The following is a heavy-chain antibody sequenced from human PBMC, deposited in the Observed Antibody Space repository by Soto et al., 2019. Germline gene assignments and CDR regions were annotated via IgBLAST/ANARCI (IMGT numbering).Heavy chain of an antibody. CDR1: GFTFSDYY. J-gene: IGHJ4*02. V-gene: IGHV3-11*06. CDR3: ARGVGGSYYDFDY. Sequence: GGSLRLSCAASGFTFSDYYMGWIRQAPGKGLEWVSYISSSSSYTNYADSVKGRFTISRDNAKNSLYLQKNSLRAEDTAVYYCARGVGGSYYDFDYWGQGTLVTVSS. D-gene: IGHD1-26*01. CDR2: ISSSSSYT.